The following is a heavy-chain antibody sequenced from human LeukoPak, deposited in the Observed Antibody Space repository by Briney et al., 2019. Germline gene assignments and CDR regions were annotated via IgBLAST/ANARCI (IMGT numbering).Heavy chain of an antibody. J-gene: IGHJ4*02. V-gene: IGHV1-2*06. CDR2: ISPNSGGT. CDR1: GYTFTGYY. CDR3: ARAEIETYYYDSSGYPIDY. D-gene: IGHD3-22*01. Sequence: ASVKVSCKASGYTFTGYYMHWVRQAPGQGLEWMGRISPNSGGTNYAQKFQGRVTMTRDTSISTAYMELSRLRSDDTAVYYCARAEIETYYYDSSGYPIDYWGQGTLVTVSS.